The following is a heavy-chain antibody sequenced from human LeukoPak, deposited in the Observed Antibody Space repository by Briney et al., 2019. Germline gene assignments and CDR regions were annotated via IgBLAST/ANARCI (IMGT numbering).Heavy chain of an antibody. D-gene: IGHD1-26*01. J-gene: IGHJ4*02. CDR1: GGSFSGYY. Sequence: TSETLSLTCAVYGGSFSGYYWSWIRQPPGKGLEWIGEINHSGSTNYNPSLKSRVIISVDTSKNQFSLKLSSVTAADTAVYYCARGVGALGYWGQGTLVTVSS. CDR3: ARGVGALGY. V-gene: IGHV4-34*01. CDR2: INHSGST.